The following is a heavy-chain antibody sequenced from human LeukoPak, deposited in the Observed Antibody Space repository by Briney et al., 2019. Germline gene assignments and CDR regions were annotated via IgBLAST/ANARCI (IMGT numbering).Heavy chain of an antibody. Sequence: PGGSLRLSCAASGLTFSGTYMSWIRQAPGKGLEWVSYISSSGTYAEYADSVKGRFTISKDNAKNALYLQMNSLRGEDTAVYYCARDKWLRTPLFDYWGQGTLVTVSS. D-gene: IGHD5-12*01. J-gene: IGHJ4*02. CDR3: ARDKWLRTPLFDY. V-gene: IGHV3-11*05. CDR1: GLTFSGTY. CDR2: ISSSGTYA.